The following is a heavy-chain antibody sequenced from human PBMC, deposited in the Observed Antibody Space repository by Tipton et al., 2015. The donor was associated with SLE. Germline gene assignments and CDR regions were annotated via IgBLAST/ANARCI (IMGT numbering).Heavy chain of an antibody. Sequence: RSLRLSCAASGFTFSSYGMHWVRQAPGKGLEWGAVIWYDGSNKYYADSVKGRFTISRDNSKNTLYLQMNSLRAEDTVVYYCAKDGGSYHYYGMDVWGQGTTVTVSS. CDR3: AKDGGSYHYYGMDV. V-gene: IGHV3-30*18. J-gene: IGHJ6*02. CDR2: IWYDGSNK. D-gene: IGHD1-26*01. CDR1: GFTFSSYG.